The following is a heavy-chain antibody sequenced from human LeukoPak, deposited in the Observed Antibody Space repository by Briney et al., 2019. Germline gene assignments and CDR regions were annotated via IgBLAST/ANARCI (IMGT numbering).Heavy chain of an antibody. CDR2: ISYDESNK. Sequence: GGSLRLSCAASGFTFSSYSMHWVRQPPGKGLEWVAVISYDESNKYYADSVKGRFTISRDNSKNTLYLQMNSLRAEDTAVYYCARVRSWSDSSSPFDYWGQGTLVTVSS. D-gene: IGHD6-13*01. CDR3: ARVRSWSDSSSPFDY. V-gene: IGHV3-30-3*01. CDR1: GFTFSSYS. J-gene: IGHJ4*02.